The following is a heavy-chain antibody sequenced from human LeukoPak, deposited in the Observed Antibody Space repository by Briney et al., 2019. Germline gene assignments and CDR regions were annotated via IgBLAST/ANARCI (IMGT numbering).Heavy chain of an antibody. D-gene: IGHD6-13*01. V-gene: IGHV4-59*08. CDR2: IYYSGST. Sequence: SETLSLTCTVSGGSISSYYWSWIRQPPGKGLEWIGYIYYSGSTNYNPSLKSRVTISVDTSKNQFSLKLSSVTAADTAVHYCARHGYSSSSVWFDPWGQGTLVTVSS. J-gene: IGHJ5*02. CDR1: GGSISSYY. CDR3: ARHGYSSSSVWFDP.